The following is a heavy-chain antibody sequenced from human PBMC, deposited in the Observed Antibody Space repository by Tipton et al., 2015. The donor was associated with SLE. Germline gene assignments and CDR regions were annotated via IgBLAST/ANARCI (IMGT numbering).Heavy chain of an antibody. D-gene: IGHD6-25*01. Sequence: GHVTISADKSISTAYLQWSSLKASDTAMYYCARHSPAASDAFDIWGQGTMVTVSS. V-gene: IGHV5-10-1*01. J-gene: IGHJ3*02. CDR3: ARHSPAASDAFDI.